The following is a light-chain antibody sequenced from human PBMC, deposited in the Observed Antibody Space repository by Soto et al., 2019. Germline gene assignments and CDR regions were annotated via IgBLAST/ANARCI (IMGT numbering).Light chain of an antibody. J-gene: IGKJ1*01. V-gene: IGKV1-5*03. CDR2: KAS. CDR3: QQYSSYPWT. CDR1: QRVSSW. Sequence: DILMTQSPSTLSASVGDRATLTCRASQRVSSWVAWYQQKPGQAPKLLIYKASNLERGVSSRFSGSESGTEFTLTISSLQPDDFATYYCQQYSSYPWTFGQGTKVEIK.